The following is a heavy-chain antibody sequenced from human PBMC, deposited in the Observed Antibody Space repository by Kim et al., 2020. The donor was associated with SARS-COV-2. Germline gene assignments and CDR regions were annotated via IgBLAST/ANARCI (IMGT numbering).Heavy chain of an antibody. CDR3: ARGSLDYCSSTSCYKAHWYFDL. D-gene: IGHD2-2*02. CDR2: IYHSGST. J-gene: IGHJ2*01. V-gene: IGHV4-30-2*01. CDR1: GGSISSGGYS. Sequence: SETLSLTCAVSGGSISSGGYSWSWIRQPPGKGLEWIGYIYHSGSTYYNPSLKSRVTISVDRSKNQFSLKLSSVTAADTAVYYCARGSLDYCSSTSCYKAHWYFDLWGRGTLVTVSS.